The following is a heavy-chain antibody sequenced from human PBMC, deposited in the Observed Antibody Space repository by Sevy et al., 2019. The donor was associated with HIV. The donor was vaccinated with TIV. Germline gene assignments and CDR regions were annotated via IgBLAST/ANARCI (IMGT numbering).Heavy chain of an antibody. Sequence: GESLKISCKGSGYSFTSYWIGWVRQRPGKGLEWMGIIYPGDSDTRYSPSFQGQVTISADKSISTAYLQWSSLKASDTAMYYCARIGAEYSSSWYAIYYYYYYMDVWGKGTTVTVSS. CDR3: ARIGAEYSSSWYAIYYYYYYMDV. V-gene: IGHV5-51*01. J-gene: IGHJ6*03. D-gene: IGHD6-13*01. CDR2: IYPGDSDT. CDR1: GYSFTSYW.